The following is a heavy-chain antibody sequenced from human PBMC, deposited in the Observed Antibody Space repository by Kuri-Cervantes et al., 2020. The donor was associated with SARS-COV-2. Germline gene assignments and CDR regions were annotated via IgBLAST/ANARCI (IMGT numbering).Heavy chain of an antibody. CDR2: IYYSGST. J-gene: IGHJ4*02. CDR3: ARSRDGYNND. V-gene: IGHV4-39*01. Sequence: GSLRLSCTASGGSISSSSYYWGWIRQPPGKGLEWIGSIYYSGSTYYNPSLKSRVAISVDTSKNQFSLKLSSVTAADTAVYYCARSRDGYNNDWGQGTLVTVSS. CDR1: GGSISSSSYY. D-gene: IGHD5-24*01.